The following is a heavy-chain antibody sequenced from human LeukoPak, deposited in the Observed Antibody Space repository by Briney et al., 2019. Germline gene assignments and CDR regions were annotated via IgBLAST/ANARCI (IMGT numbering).Heavy chain of an antibody. V-gene: IGHV1-69*01. CDR1: GGTFSSYA. J-gene: IGHJ4*02. D-gene: IGHD3-22*01. CDR2: INPIFGTT. CDR3: ARVPYYYDSSGYYGGSVYFDY. Sequence: SVKVSCKASGGTFSSYAISWVRQAPGQGLEWMGGINPIFGTTNYAQKFKGRVTITADESTSTAYMELSSLRSEDTAVYYCARVPYYYDSSGYYGGSVYFDYWGQGTLVTVSS.